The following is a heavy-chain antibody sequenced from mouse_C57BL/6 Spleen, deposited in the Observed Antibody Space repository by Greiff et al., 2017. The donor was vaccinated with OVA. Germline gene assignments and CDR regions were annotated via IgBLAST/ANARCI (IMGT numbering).Heavy chain of an antibody. CDR2: INPSSGYT. D-gene: IGHD4-1*01. Sequence: QVQLQQSGAELARPGASVKMSCKASGYTFTDYTMHWVKQRPGQGLEWIGYINPSSGYTKYNQKFKDKATLTADKSSSTAYMQLSSLTSEDSAVYYYAREGDWDLFAYWGQGTLLTVSA. V-gene: IGHV1-4*01. CDR3: AREGDWDLFAY. CDR1: GYTFTDYT. J-gene: IGHJ3*01.